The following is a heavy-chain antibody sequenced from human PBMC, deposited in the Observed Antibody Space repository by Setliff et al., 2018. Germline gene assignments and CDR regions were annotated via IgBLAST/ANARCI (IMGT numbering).Heavy chain of an antibody. CDR2: INAGNGNT. CDR1: GYTFTNYA. J-gene: IGHJ5*02. Sequence: ASVKVSCKASGYTFTNYAIHWVRQAPGQRLEWMGWINAGNGNTKYSQKFQGRVTMTRNTSISTAYMELSSLRSEDTAVYYCARGRRGNYDFWSGYSNWFDPWGQGTLVTVSS. CDR3: ARGRRGNYDFWSGYSNWFDP. D-gene: IGHD3-3*01. V-gene: IGHV1-3*01.